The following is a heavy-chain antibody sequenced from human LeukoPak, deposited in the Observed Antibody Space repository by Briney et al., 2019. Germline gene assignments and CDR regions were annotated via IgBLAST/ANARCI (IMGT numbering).Heavy chain of an antibody. V-gene: IGHV3-30*02. CDR3: AKSSYYYDSSGYSAPDL. Sequence: PGGSLRLSCVASGFTFSSYGMHWVRQAPGKGLEWVAFIRYDGSNKYYADSVKGRFTISRDNSKNTLYLQMNSLRAEDTAVYYCAKSSYYYDSSGYSAPDLWGRGTLVTVSS. CDR2: IRYDGSNK. D-gene: IGHD3-22*01. J-gene: IGHJ2*01. CDR1: GFTFSSYG.